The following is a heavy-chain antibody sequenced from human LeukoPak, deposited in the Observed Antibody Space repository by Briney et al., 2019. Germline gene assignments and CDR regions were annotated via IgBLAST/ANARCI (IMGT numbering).Heavy chain of an antibody. D-gene: IGHD2-2*01. CDR1: GGSFSGYY. J-gene: IGHJ6*02. CDR3: AREGYCSSTSCYRHYYYYGMDV. Sequence: PSETLSLTCAVYGGSFSGYYWSWIRQPPGKGLEWIGEINHSGSTNYNPSLKSRVTMSVDASKNQFSLKLSSVTAADTAVYYCAREGYCSSTSCYRHYYYYGMDVWGQGTTVTVSS. CDR2: INHSGST. V-gene: IGHV4-34*01.